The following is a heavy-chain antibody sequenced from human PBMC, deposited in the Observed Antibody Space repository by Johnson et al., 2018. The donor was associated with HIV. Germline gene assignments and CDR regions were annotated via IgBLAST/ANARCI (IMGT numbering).Heavy chain of an antibody. D-gene: IGHD1-14*01. J-gene: IGHJ3*02. CDR2: IKQDGSEK. CDR1: GFTFSSYW. CDR3: ARDETYRRYALTAFDI. Sequence: VQLVESGGGLVQPGGSLRLSCAASGFTFSSYWMTWVRQAPGKGLEWVANIKQDGSEKHYLDSVKGQFTISRDNAKNSLYLQMTSLRAEDTAVYYCARDETYRRYALTAFDIWGQGTMVTVSS. V-gene: IGHV3-7*05.